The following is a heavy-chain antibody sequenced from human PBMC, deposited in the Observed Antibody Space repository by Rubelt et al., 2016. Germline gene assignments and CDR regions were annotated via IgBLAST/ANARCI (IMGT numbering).Heavy chain of an antibody. J-gene: IGHJ6*02. V-gene: IGHV1-18*01. CDR2: LSVYNGNT. CDR1: GYTFNSYG. Sequence: QVQLVQSGAEVKKPGASVKVSCKASGYTFNSYGISWVRPAPGQGLEWMGWLSVYNGNTNYAQKLEGSRSMATATARSTAVMGLRGMRCGVTAVLCCAGSTMSLGGPDDWGQGTAVTVSS. D-gene: IGHD3-22*01. CDR3: AGSTMSLGGPDD.